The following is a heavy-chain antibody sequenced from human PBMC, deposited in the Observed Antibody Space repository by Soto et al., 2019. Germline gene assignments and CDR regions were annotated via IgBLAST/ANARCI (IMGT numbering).Heavy chain of an antibody. J-gene: IGHJ4*02. CDR1: GFTFSLYS. Sequence: GGSLRLSCAASGFTFSLYSMNWVRQAPGKGLEWVSSISTTSAYIYYADSVTGRFTISRDNAKNTLYLQMNSLRAEDTAVYYCASGGSSLNFDSWGQGTLVTVSS. CDR3: ASGGSSLNFDS. V-gene: IGHV3-21*01. CDR2: ISTTSAYI. D-gene: IGHD6-6*01.